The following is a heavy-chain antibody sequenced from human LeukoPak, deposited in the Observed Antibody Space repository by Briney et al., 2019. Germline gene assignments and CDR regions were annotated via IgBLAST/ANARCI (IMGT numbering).Heavy chain of an antibody. CDR2: IYYSGST. CDR1: GGSISSYY. CDR3: ARGGLRWEDV. D-gene: IGHD5-12*01. Sequence: SETLSLTCTVSGGSISSYYWSWIRQPPGKGLEWVGYIYYSGSTNCNPSLKSRVTISVDTSKNQFTLKLSSVTAANTAVYYCARGGLRWEDVWGKGTTVTVSS. J-gene: IGHJ6*04. V-gene: IGHV4-59*01.